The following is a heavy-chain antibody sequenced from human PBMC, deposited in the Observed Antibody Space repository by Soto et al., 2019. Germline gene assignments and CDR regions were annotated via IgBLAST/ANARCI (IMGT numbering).Heavy chain of an antibody. D-gene: IGHD2-15*01. CDR2: INAGNGNT. CDR1: GYTFISYA. CDR3: ARGPGGPDGPGDY. V-gene: IGHV1-3*01. J-gene: IGHJ4*02. Sequence: QVQLVQSGAEVKKPGASVKVSCKASGYTFISYAMHWVRQAPGQRLEWMGWINAGNGNTKYSQKFQGRVTITRDTSASTPYMELSSLRSEDTAVYYCARGPGGPDGPGDYWGQGTLVTVSS.